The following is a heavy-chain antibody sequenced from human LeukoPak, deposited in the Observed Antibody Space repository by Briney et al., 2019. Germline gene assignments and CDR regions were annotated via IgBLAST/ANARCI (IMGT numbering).Heavy chain of an antibody. J-gene: IGHJ3*02. CDR2: IYYSGST. D-gene: IGHD3/OR15-3a*01. Sequence: SETLSLTCTVSGGSIFSGGYYWSWIRQHPGNGLEWIGYIYYSGSTYYNPYLKSRVTISMNTSKNQLSLKPSSVTAADTAVYYCARISSRGLGFDIWGQGSMVTVSS. V-gene: IGHV4-31*03. CDR3: ARISSRGLGFDI. CDR1: GGSIFSGGYY.